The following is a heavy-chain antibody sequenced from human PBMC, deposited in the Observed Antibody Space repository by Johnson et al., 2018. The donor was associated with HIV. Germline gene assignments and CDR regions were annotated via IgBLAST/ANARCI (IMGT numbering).Heavy chain of an antibody. Sequence: EVQLVESGGGLVQPGGSLRLSCAASGFTFDEYAMSWVRQGPGKGLEWVSGINWNGGRIGYADSVKGRFTISRDNAKNSLYLQMNSLRAEDTALYYCARGAAFDIWGQGTMVIVSS. V-gene: IGHV3-20*04. CDR3: ARGAAFDI. CDR2: INWNGGRI. CDR1: GFTFDEYA. J-gene: IGHJ3*02.